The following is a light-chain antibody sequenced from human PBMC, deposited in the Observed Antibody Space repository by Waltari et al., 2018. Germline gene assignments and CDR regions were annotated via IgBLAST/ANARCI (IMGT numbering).Light chain of an antibody. CDR3: QQYNNWPPYT. Sequence: EIVMTQSPATLSVSPGERATLSCRASQSVSSNLAWYQQKPGQAPRLLIYGASTSATCIPVRFSGSGSGTEFTLTISSLQSEDFAVYYCQQYNNWPPYTFGQGTKLEIK. CDR2: GAS. V-gene: IGKV3-15*01. CDR1: QSVSSN. J-gene: IGKJ2*01.